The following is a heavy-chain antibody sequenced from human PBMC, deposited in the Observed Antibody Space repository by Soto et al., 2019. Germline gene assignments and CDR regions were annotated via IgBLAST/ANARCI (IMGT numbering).Heavy chain of an antibody. Sequence: SETLSLTCTVSGGSISSYYWSWIRQPPGKGLEWIGYIYYSGSTNYNPSLKSRVTISVGTSKNQFSLKLSSVTAADTAVYYCARIKMGGSNRKSYYFDYWGQGTLVTVSS. CDR3: ARIKMGGSNRKSYYFDY. V-gene: IGHV4-59*01. CDR2: IYYSGST. J-gene: IGHJ4*02. CDR1: GGSISSYY. D-gene: IGHD1-26*01.